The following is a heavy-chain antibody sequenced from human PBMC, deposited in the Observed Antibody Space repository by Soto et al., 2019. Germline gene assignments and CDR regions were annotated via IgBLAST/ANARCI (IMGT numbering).Heavy chain of an antibody. V-gene: IGHV4-59*01. CDR2: DYKIGST. J-gene: IGHJ4*02. Sequence: QVQLQESGPGLVKPSETLSLTCSVSVGAINTYRWNWIRQCPGKGLEWIGHDYKIGSTNYNPSRKRRVSISTDTSDNRFSLRLTAATAEDTAVYYCARGREALNHHYFDFWGQGILVTVSS. CDR1: VGAINTYR. CDR3: ARGREALNHHYFDF.